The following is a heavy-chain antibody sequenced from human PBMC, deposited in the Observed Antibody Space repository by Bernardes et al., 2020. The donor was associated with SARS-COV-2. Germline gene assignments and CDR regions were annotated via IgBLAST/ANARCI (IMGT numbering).Heavy chain of an antibody. D-gene: IGHD3-16*01. Sequence: ASVKVSCKTSGYTFTNYGMSWVRQAPGQGLEWMGWISGYNRNTNYPQKFKDRVTMTIDTSTTTVYMELRSLKSDDTAIYYCARLIITFGVFTNIDYWGQGTLVTVSS. CDR1: GYTFTNYG. V-gene: IGHV1-18*01. CDR3: ARLIITFGVFTNIDY. CDR2: ISGYNRNT. J-gene: IGHJ4*02.